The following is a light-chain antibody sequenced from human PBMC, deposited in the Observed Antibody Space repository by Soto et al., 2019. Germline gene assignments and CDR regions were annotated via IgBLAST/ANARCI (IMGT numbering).Light chain of an antibody. CDR1: QNIYNY. V-gene: IGKV1-39*01. J-gene: IGKJ5*01. CDR3: QKTHSTPVN. Sequence: DIQMTQSPSSLSASVGDIVTVTCRTSQNIYNYLNWYQQKPGKAPKLLIYAASSVQSGVPLRFSGSGSGTDFTLTISSLQPEDFATYYCQKTHSTPVNFGQGTRLEIK. CDR2: AAS.